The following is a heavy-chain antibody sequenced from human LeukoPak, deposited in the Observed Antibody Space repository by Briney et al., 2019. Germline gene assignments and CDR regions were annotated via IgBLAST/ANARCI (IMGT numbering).Heavy chain of an antibody. J-gene: IGHJ3*02. CDR3: ARHAEESFDAFDI. CDR1: GGSISSGAYY. CDR2: IYYSGRT. Sequence: TSATLSLTCTVSGGSISSGAYYWSWIRQPPGKGLEWIGYIYYSGRTYYKPSLRSRVTISVDRSRNQFSLKLTSVTAADTAGYYCARHAEESFDAFDIWGQGTMVIVSS. D-gene: IGHD1-26*01. V-gene: IGHV4-30-4*01.